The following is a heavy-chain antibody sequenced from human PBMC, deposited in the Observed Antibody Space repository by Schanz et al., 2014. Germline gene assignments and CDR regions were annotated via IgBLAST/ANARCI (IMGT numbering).Heavy chain of an antibody. CDR1: GFTFSDYY. CDR3: AREQIMAAAGRVDY. D-gene: IGHD6-13*01. CDR2: ISGTTTYT. Sequence: QVKLVESGGGLVKPGGSLRLSCAASGFTFSDYYMSWIRQAPGKGLEWVSYISGTTTYTNYADSVKGRFTISRDNAKNSLYLQMTSLRAEDTAVYFCAREQIMAAAGRVDYWGHGTLVTVSS. J-gene: IGHJ4*01. V-gene: IGHV3-11*05.